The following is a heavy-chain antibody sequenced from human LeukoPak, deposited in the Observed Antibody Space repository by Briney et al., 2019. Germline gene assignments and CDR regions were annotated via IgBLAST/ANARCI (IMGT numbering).Heavy chain of an antibody. Sequence: GGSLRLSCAVSGFTISSYAMSWVRQAPGKGLEWVSAMSGSAGNTYYADSVKGRITILRDNSKNMLYLEMNSLRAEDTAVYYCAKEAAVAVWGQGTLVTVSS. J-gene: IGHJ4*02. CDR2: MSGSAGNT. CDR3: AKEAAVAV. D-gene: IGHD2-15*01. V-gene: IGHV3-23*01. CDR1: GFTISSYA.